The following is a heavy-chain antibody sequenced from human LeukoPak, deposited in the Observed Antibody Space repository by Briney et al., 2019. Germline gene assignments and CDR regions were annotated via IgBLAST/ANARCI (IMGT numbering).Heavy chain of an antibody. CDR2: ISSSSRYI. V-gene: IGHV3-21*01. CDR1: GFTFSSYS. J-gene: IGHJ4*02. CDR3: ARDGGSSGWYHFDY. Sequence: PGGSLRLSCAASGFTFSSYSMNWVRQAPGKGLEWVSSISSSSRYIYYADSVKGRFTISRDNAKNSLYLQMNSLRAEDTAVYYCARDGGSSGWYHFDYWGQGTLVTVSS. D-gene: IGHD6-19*01.